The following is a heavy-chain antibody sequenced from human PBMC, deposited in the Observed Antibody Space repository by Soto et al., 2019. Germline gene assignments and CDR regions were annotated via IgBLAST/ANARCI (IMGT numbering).Heavy chain of an antibody. D-gene: IGHD6-13*01. J-gene: IGHJ3*02. Sequence: PGESLKISCKGSGYSFTSYWISWVRQMPGKGLEWMGRIDPSDSYTNYSPSFQGHVTISADKSISTAYLQWSSLKASDTAMYYCARRRVEAAGTVYFAFAIWGQRTMVTVSS. CDR1: GYSFTSYW. V-gene: IGHV5-10-1*01. CDR3: ARRRVEAAGTVYFAFAI. CDR2: IDPSDSYT.